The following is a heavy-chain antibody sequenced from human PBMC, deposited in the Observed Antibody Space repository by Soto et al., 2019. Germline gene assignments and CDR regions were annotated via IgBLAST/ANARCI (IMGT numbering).Heavy chain of an antibody. V-gene: IGHV4-31*03. CDR1: GGSISSGGYY. CDR3: ARDKSGYSYYYFDY. D-gene: IGHD5-18*01. Sequence: PSETLSLTCTVPGGSISSGGYYWSWIRQHPGKGLEWIGYIYYSGSTYYNPSLKSRVTISVDTSKNQFSLKLSSVTAADTAVYYCARDKSGYSYYYFDYWGQGTLVTVSS. J-gene: IGHJ4*02. CDR2: IYYSGST.